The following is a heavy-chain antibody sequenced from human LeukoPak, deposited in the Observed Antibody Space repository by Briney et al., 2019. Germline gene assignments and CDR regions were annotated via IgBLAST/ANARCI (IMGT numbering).Heavy chain of an antibody. CDR3: ARKHSSGYIVVY. V-gene: IGHV1-2*02. CDR1: GYTFTGYY. CDR2: INPNSGGT. D-gene: IGHD3-22*01. J-gene: IGHJ4*02. Sequence: GASVKVSCKASGYTFTGYYMHLVRQAPGQGLEWMGCINPNSGGTNYAQKFQGRVTMTSDTSISTAYMELSRLSSNDTAVYYCARKHSSGYIVVYWGQGTLVTVSS.